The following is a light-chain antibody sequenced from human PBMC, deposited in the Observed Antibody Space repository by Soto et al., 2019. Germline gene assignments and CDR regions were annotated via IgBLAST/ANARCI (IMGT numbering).Light chain of an antibody. Sequence: IVRKPSAATVSVTPPPRATLSCRASQSVRSNLAWYQQKPGQAPRLLIYGASTRATGIPARFSGSASGTEFTLTISSLQSEDCTVYYCQQYGSSGTVGQGTKVDI. CDR1: QSVRSN. V-gene: IGKV3-15*01. J-gene: IGKJ1*01. CDR2: GAS. CDR3: QQYGSSGT.